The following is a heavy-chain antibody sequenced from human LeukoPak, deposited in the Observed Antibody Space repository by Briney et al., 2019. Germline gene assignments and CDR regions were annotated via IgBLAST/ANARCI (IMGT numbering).Heavy chain of an antibody. J-gene: IGHJ5*02. CDR3: ASSYIVVVPAAMGFDP. D-gene: IGHD2-2*01. V-gene: IGHV1-2*02. Sequence: EASVKVSCKASGYTFTGYYMHWVRQAPGQGLEWMGWINPNSGGTNYAQKFQGRVTMTRDTSISTAYMELSRLRSDDTAVYYCASSYIVVVPAAMGFDPWGQGTLVTVSS. CDR1: GYTFTGYY. CDR2: INPNSGGT.